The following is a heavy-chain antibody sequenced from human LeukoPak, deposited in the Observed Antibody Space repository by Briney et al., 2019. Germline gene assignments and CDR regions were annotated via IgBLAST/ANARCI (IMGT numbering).Heavy chain of an antibody. V-gene: IGHV3-9*01. CDR3: ARRYDILTGYSPDAFDI. CDR1: GFTFDDYA. Sequence: GGSLRLSCAASGFTFDDYAMHWVRQAPGKGLEWVSGISWNSGSIGYADSVKGRFTISRDNAKNSLYLQMNSLRAEDTAVYYCARRYDILTGYSPDAFDIWGQGTMVTVSS. J-gene: IGHJ3*02. CDR2: ISWNSGSI. D-gene: IGHD3-9*01.